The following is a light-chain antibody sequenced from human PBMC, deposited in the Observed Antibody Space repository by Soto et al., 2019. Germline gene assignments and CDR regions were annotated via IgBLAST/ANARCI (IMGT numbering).Light chain of an antibody. CDR2: GAS. CDR3: QQYATSLMYT. J-gene: IGKJ2*01. V-gene: IGKV3-20*01. CDR1: QSVTSNY. Sequence: EIVLTQSPATLSLSPGGRATLSCRASQSVTSNYLAWYQQKPGQAPRLLIYGASRRVTGVPDRFSGSGSGTDFTLTISRPEPEDFAVYFCQQYATSLMYTFGQGTKLEIK.